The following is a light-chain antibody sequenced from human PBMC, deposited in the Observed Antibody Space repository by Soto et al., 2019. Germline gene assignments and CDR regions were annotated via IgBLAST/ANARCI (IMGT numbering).Light chain of an antibody. CDR3: QQRSNWLALT. V-gene: IGKV3-11*01. Sequence: EIVLTQSPATLSLSPGERATLSCRASQSISNNLAWYQQKPGQAPRLLIYDASNRATGIPARFSSSGSGTDFTLTISSLEPEDFAVYYCQQRSNWLALTFGGGTKVEIK. CDR2: DAS. CDR1: QSISNN. J-gene: IGKJ4*01.